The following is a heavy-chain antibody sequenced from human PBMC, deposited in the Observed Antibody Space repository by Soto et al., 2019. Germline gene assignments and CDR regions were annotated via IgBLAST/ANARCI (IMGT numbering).Heavy chain of an antibody. CDR2: MYWNDDQ. Sequence: SAPTLVNPTQTLTLTCNVSDFSLTTRGVGGGWIRQPPGKALEWGALMYWNDDQRYNPSRKSRLTVTKDTSKTHVVLTLTNVDPLDTAPYYCTHGSPAYGHDFWGRGTLVTVSS. V-gene: IGHV2-5*01. D-gene: IGHD3-10*01. J-gene: IGHJ4*02. CDR1: DFSLTTRGVG. CDR3: THGSPAYGHDF.